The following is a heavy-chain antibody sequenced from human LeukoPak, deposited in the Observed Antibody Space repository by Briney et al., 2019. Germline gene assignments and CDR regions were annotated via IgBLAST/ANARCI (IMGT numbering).Heavy chain of an antibody. CDR2: ISGSGGST. Sequence: GGSLRLSCAASGFTFSSYAMSWVRQAPGKGLEWVSAISGSGGSTYYADFVKGRFTISRDNSKNTLYLQMNSLRAEDTAVYYCAKNGHGSGSYYPRTKYYFDYWGQGTLVTVSS. D-gene: IGHD3-10*01. CDR1: GFTFSSYA. V-gene: IGHV3-23*01. J-gene: IGHJ4*02. CDR3: AKNGHGSGSYYPRTKYYFDY.